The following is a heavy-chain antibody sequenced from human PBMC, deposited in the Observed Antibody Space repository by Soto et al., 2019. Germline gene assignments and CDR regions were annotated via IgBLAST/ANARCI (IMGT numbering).Heavy chain of an antibody. J-gene: IGHJ5*02. V-gene: IGHV3-73*01. CDR2: IRSKANSYAT. CDR1: GFTFSGSA. CDR3: TSWMTMVRGVYSAKFHP. Sequence: PGGSLRLSCAASGFTFSGSAMHWVRQASGKGLEWVGRIRSKANSYATAYAASVKGRFTISRDDSKNAAYLQMNSLKTEDTAVYYCTSWMTMVRGVYSAKFHPWGQGTRGTV. D-gene: IGHD3-10*01.